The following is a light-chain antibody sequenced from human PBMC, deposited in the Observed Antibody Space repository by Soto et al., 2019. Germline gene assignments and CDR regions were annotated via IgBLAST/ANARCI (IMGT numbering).Light chain of an antibody. V-gene: IGKV3-20*01. J-gene: IGKJ2*01. CDR1: QSVRSNY. Sequence: EIVLTQSPGTLSLSPGERATLSCRASQSVRSNYLAWYQQKPGQAPRLLIFGASIRATGIADRFSGSGSGTDFNLTISRLEPEDFAVYFCQQCGTSPHTFGQGTKLEIK. CDR3: QQCGTSPHT. CDR2: GAS.